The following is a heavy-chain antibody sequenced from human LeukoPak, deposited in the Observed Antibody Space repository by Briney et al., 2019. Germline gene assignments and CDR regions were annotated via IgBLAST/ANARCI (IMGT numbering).Heavy chain of an antibody. CDR3: ARNTNYFGSGNSFDY. D-gene: IGHD3-10*01. J-gene: IGHJ4*02. CDR2: INPNTGDT. CDR1: GYTFTGYH. Sequence: SVKVSCKASGYTFTGYHMHWVRQAPGQGLEWMGWINPNTGDTNYAQKFQGRVTMTRDTSIDTAYMELSRLKTDGTAVYYCARNTNYFGSGNSFDYWGQGTLVTVSS. V-gene: IGHV1-2*02.